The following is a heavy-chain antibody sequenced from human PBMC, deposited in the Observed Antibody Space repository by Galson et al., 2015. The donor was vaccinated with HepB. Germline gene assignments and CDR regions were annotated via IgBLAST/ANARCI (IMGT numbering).Heavy chain of an antibody. V-gene: IGHV3-11*06. D-gene: IGHD2-2*01. Sequence: SLRLSCAASGVTFSDYCMSGVRQAPGEGLEWVSYISSSSSYTNYADSVKGRFTISRDNAKNSLYLQMNSLRAEDTAVYYCARVDVRVVPAASRTVNYGMDVWGQGTTVTVSS. CDR3: ARVDVRVVPAASRTVNYGMDV. J-gene: IGHJ6*02. CDR1: GVTFSDYC. CDR2: ISSSSSYT.